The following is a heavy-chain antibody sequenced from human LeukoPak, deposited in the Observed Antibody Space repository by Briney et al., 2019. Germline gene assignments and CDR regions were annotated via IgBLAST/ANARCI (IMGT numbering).Heavy chain of an antibody. CDR2: ISGSGGST. CDR3: AKARNSYGLNPLDY. V-gene: IGHV3-23*01. D-gene: IGHD5-18*01. CDR1: GFTFSSYA. Sequence: GGSLRLSCAASGFTFSSYAMSWVRQAPGKGLEWVSAISGSGGSTYYADSVKGRFTISRDNSKNTLYLQMNSLRAEDTAVYYCAKARNSYGLNPLDYWGQGTLVTVSS. J-gene: IGHJ4*02.